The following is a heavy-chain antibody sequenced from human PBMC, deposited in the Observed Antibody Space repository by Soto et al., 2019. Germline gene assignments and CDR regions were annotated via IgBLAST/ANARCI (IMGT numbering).Heavy chain of an antibody. Sequence: QVQLVQSGAEVKKPGASVKVSCKASGYTFTSYGISWVRQAPGQGLEWMGWISAYNGNTNYAQKLQGRVTMTTDTTTSTADMELRSLRSDDTAVYYCARDLGCSSTSCYRRHPYNYYYYGMDVWGQGTTVTVSS. J-gene: IGHJ6*02. V-gene: IGHV1-18*01. CDR3: ARDLGCSSTSCYRRHPYNYYYYGMDV. D-gene: IGHD2-2*01. CDR2: ISAYNGNT. CDR1: GYTFTSYG.